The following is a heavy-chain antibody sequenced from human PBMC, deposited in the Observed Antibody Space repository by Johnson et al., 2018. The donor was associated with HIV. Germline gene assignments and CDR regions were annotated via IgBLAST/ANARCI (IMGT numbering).Heavy chain of an antibody. V-gene: IGHV3-30*14. CDR1: GFTFSTYA. CDR2: ISFDGGTK. Sequence: QVQLVESGGGVVHPGRSLRLSCAASGFTFSTYAMHWVRQAPGKGLEWVAIISFDGGTKYYADYVKGRFTISRDNSKNTLYLQMNSLRAEDTAVYYCARGAALPAAFDIWGQGTMVTVSS. J-gene: IGHJ3*02. CDR3: ARGAALPAAFDI. D-gene: IGHD2-15*01.